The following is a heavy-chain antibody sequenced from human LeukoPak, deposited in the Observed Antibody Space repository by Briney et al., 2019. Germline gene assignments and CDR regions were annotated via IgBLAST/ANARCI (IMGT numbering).Heavy chain of an antibody. D-gene: IGHD1-26*01. V-gene: IGHV3-23*01. CDR1: GFTFSSYA. J-gene: IGHJ4*02. CDR3: AKDRSGSSSGFAY. Sequence: PGGSLRLSCAAPGFTFSSYAMSWVRQAPGKGREWVSAISCSGGNTYYADSVKGRFTISRDSSKNTLYLQMNSLGAEDTAVYYCAKDRSGSSSGFAYWGQGTLVTASS. CDR2: ISCSGGNT.